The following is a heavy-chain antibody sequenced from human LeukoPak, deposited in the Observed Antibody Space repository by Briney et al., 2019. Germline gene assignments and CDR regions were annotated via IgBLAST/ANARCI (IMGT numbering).Heavy chain of an antibody. CDR2: INHSGST. D-gene: IGHD3-9*01. Sequence: SETLSLTCAVYGGSFSGYYWSWIRQPPGKGLEWIGEINHSGSTNYNPSLKSRVTISVDTSKNQFSLKLSSVTAADTAVYYCVRGRNILTGYYYFDYWGQGTLVTVSS. CDR3: VRGRNILTGYYYFDY. J-gene: IGHJ4*02. V-gene: IGHV4-34*01. CDR1: GGSFSGYY.